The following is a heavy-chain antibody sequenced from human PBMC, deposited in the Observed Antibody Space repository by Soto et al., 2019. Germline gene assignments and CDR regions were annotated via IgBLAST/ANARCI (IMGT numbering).Heavy chain of an antibody. D-gene: IGHD2-2*01. CDR3: AKAVGYCSSTSSGSCYFDY. J-gene: IGHJ4*02. Sequence: GGSLRLSCAASGFTFDDYAMHWVRQAPGKGLEWVSGISWNSGSIGYADSVKGRFTISRDNAKNSLYLQMNSLRAEDTALYYCAKAVGYCSSTSSGSCYFDYWGQGTLVTVSS. CDR2: ISWNSGSI. V-gene: IGHV3-9*01. CDR1: GFTFDDYA.